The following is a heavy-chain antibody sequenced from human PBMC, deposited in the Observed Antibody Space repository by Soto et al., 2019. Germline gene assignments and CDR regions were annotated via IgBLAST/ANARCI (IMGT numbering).Heavy chain of an antibody. CDR3: ARSTVPRQYSYHYMDV. CDR2: INPNGGST. CDR1: GYTFTSYY. J-gene: IGHJ6*03. D-gene: IGHD4-17*01. V-gene: IGHV1-46*03. Sequence: ASVKVSCKASGYTFTSYYMHWVRQAPGQGLGWMGVINPNGGSTSYAQKFQGRVTMTRDTSTSTVYMELSSLISEDTAVYYSARSTVPRQYSYHYMDVWGKGTTVTASS.